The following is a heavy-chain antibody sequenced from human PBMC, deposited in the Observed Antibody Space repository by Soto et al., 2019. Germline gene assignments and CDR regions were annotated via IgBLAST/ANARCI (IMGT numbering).Heavy chain of an antibody. J-gene: IGHJ6*02. Sequence: ASVKVSCKASGYTFDRYYMHWVRQAPGRGLEWMGMINPSGAITSYAQKFQGRVTMTRDTSTSTLYMELSSLRSDDTAVYYCTRGSFLEWSYMDVWGQGTTVTVSS. CDR1: GYTFDRYY. D-gene: IGHD3-3*01. CDR3: TRGSFLEWSYMDV. V-gene: IGHV1-46*02. CDR2: INPSGAIT.